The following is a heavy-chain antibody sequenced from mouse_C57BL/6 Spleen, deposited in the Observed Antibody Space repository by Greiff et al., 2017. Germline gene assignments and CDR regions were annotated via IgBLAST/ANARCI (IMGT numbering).Heavy chain of an antibody. Sequence: VQLQQSGAELVRPGASVTLSCKASGYTFTDYEMHWVKQTPVHGLEWIGAIDPETGGTAYNQKFKGKAILTADKSSSTAYMELRSLTSEDSAVYYCTRRGDYGFAYWGQGTLVTVSA. V-gene: IGHV1-15*01. J-gene: IGHJ3*01. CDR3: TRRGDYGFAY. CDR2: IDPETGGT. CDR1: GYTFTDYE. D-gene: IGHD2-4*01.